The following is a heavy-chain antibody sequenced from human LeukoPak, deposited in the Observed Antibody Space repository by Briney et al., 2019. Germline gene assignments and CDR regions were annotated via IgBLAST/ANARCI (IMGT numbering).Heavy chain of an antibody. Sequence: PGTSLRLSYAASGFTFNSYDMHWIRQAPGKGLEWVALIWYDGSNKYYPDSVKGRFTISRDNSKNTLYLQMNSLRVEDTAVYYCARYVGGGNSGGFDYWGQGTLVIVSS. J-gene: IGHJ4*02. CDR1: GFTFNSYD. CDR3: ARYVGGGNSGGFDY. D-gene: IGHD4-23*01. CDR2: IWYDGSNK. V-gene: IGHV3-33*01.